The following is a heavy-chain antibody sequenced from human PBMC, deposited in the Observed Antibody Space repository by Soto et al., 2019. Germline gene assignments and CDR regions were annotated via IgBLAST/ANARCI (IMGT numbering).Heavy chain of an antibody. CDR2: TYYRSTCNK. CDR3: ARYFPYDVSSGSYLDY. J-gene: IGHJ4*02. CDR1: GVSLSAISAA. V-gene: IGHV6-1*01. D-gene: IGHD6-25*01. Sequence: PSQTPSPTLALSGVSLSAISAAWTWIRQPPSRGLEWLGRTYYRSTCNKDYAASVKSRIHDTPDTSKNQFSLHLYSGTTDDTAVYSGARYFPYDVSSGSYLDYWGQGALVTVSS.